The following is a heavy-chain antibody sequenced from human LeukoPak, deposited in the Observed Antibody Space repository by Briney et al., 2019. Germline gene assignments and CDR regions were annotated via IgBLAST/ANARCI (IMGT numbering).Heavy chain of an antibody. V-gene: IGHV1-18*01. CDR2: ISGHDDRT. CDR1: GYGFHSYG. Sequence: ASVKVSCKASGYGFHSYGITWVRQAPGHGLEWMGWISGHDDRTEYAQKFQGRVTTSTDKSTSTASMELRRLTYDDTGVYYCARDGGRLQTPESPINDYWGQGTLVTVSS. J-gene: IGHJ4*02. CDR3: ARDGGRLQTPESPINDY. D-gene: IGHD1-14*01.